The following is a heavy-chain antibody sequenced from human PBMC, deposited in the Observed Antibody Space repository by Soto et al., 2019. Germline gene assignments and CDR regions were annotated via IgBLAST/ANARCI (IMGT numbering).Heavy chain of an antibody. J-gene: IGHJ6*02. D-gene: IGHD3-10*01. Sequence: SVKVSCKASGGTFSSYTISWVRQAPGQGLEWMGRIIPILGIANYAQKFQGRVTITADKSTSTAYMELSSLRSEDTAVYYCAGPWAHYDSGSQYYYYGMDVWGQGTTVTVSS. CDR1: GGTFSSYT. CDR2: IIPILGIA. V-gene: IGHV1-69*02. CDR3: AGPWAHYDSGSQYYYYGMDV.